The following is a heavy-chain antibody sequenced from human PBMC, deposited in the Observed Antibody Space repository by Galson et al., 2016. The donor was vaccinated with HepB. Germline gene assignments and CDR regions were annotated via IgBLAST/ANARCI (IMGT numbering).Heavy chain of an antibody. CDR1: GGSISRSRYF. CDR2: IYYNETT. CDR3: ARLGYSAYVLDS. Sequence: SETLSLTCTVSGGSISRSRYFWGWLRQPPGRGLEWIGNIYYNETTYYNPSLRSRVSISVDTSKSQLSLKLNSVTAADTAVYYCARLGYSAYVLDSWGQGTRVSVSS. D-gene: IGHD5-12*01. J-gene: IGHJ4*02. V-gene: IGHV4-39*01.